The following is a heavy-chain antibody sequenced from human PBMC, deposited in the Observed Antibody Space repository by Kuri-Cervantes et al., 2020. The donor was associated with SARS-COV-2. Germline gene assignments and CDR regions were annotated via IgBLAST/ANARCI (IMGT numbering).Heavy chain of an antibody. Sequence: ASVKVSCKASGYTFTSYGISWVRQAPGQGLEWMGWMSAYNGNTNYAQKLQGRVTMTTDTSTSTAYMELRSLRSDDTAVYYCAREVGTYYDFWSGDWAFDIWGQGTMVTVSS. CDR2: MSAYNGNT. V-gene: IGHV1-18*01. CDR3: AREVGTYYDFWSGDWAFDI. J-gene: IGHJ3*02. D-gene: IGHD3-3*01. CDR1: GYTFTSYG.